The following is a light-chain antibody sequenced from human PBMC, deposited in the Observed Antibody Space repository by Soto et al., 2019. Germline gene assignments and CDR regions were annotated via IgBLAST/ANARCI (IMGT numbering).Light chain of an antibody. J-gene: IGKJ4*01. V-gene: IGKV3-11*01. CDR3: QQRYVWLT. Sequence: IVLTQSPATLSLSPGERATLSCRAGQSISTYLAWYQQKSGQDPRLLIYDASNRATGTPARFSGSGSGTDFTLTISSLEPEDSAVYYCQQRYVWLTFGGGTKVEIK. CDR2: DAS. CDR1: QSISTY.